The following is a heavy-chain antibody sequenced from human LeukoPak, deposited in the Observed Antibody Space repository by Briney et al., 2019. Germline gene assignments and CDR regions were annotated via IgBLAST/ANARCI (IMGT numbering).Heavy chain of an antibody. Sequence: ASVMVSCKASGYTFTSYDINWVRQATGQGLEWMGWMNPNSGNTGYAQKFQGRVTMTRNTSISTAYMELSSLRSEDTAVYYCARGDYYGSIYYYYMDVWGKGTTVTVSS. V-gene: IGHV1-8*01. CDR2: MNPNSGNT. CDR3: ARGDYYGSIYYYYMDV. D-gene: IGHD3-10*01. J-gene: IGHJ6*03. CDR1: GYTFTSYD.